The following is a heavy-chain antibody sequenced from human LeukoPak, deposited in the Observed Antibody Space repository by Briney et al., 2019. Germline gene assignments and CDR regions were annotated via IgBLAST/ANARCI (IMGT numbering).Heavy chain of an antibody. Sequence: GGSLRLSCAASGFTFSSYAMNWVRQAPGRGLEWVSYIGPSGTAIYYADSVKGRSTISRDNARNSLFLQMNSLRAEDTAVYYCAGGGYTYGLYWGQGDLVTVSS. D-gene: IGHD5-18*01. J-gene: IGHJ4*02. V-gene: IGHV3-48*01. CDR2: IGPSGTAI. CDR1: GFTFSSYA. CDR3: AGGGYTYGLY.